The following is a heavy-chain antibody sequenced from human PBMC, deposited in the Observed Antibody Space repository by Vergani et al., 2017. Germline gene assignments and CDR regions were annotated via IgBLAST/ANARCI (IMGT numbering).Heavy chain of an antibody. Sequence: QITLKESGPTLVKPTQTLTLTCTFSGFSLSTSGVGVGWIRQPPGKALEWLALIYWNDDKRYSPSLKSRLTIPKDTSNNQVVLTMTNMDPVDTATYYCAHIMDYPSGMDVWGQGTTVTVSS. V-gene: IGHV2-5*01. D-gene: IGHD2-2*03. CDR3: AHIMDYPSGMDV. CDR1: GFSLSTSGVG. J-gene: IGHJ6*02. CDR2: IYWNDDK.